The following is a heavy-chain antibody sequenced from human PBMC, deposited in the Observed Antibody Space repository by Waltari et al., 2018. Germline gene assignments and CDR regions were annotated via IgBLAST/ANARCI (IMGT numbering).Heavy chain of an antibody. CDR3: ARHIAVARTRGFDY. CDR1: GDSVSNVNW. CDR2: IHHSGRV. Sequence: QLQLQESGPGLVKPSETLSLTCAVSGDSVSNVNWWSWVRQGPGKGLEWIGEIHHSGRVNYIPSLLAGVTISLDTSKNQLCLEGRLVTVLDSAVYYCARHIAVARTRGFDYWGQGVLVSVSS. V-gene: IGHV4-4*02. D-gene: IGHD6-19*01. J-gene: IGHJ4*02.